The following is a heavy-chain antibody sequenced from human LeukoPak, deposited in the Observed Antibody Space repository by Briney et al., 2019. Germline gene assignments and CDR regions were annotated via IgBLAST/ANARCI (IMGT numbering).Heavy chain of an antibody. V-gene: IGHV1-69*06. Sequence: GASVKVSCKASGGTFSSYTISWVRQAPGQGLEWMGGIIPLFGTPDYAQKFQDRLTITADKSTSTAYMELSSLRSEDTAVYYCASATPRCSGGSCYEMDVWGKGTTVTVSS. D-gene: IGHD2-15*01. CDR2: IIPLFGTP. J-gene: IGHJ6*04. CDR1: GGTFSSYT. CDR3: ASATPRCSGGSCYEMDV.